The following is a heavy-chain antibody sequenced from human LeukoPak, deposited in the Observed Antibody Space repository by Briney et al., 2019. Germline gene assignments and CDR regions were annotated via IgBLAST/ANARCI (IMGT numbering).Heavy chain of an antibody. J-gene: IGHJ4*02. Sequence: ASVKVPCKASGYTFTSYGISWVRQAPGQGLEWMGWISAYNGNTNYAQKLQGRVTMTTDTSTSTAYMELRSLRSDDTAVYYCARSIAAAAWPGVPNYWGQGTLVTVSS. CDR3: ARSIAAAAWPGVPNY. CDR2: ISAYNGNT. CDR1: GYTFTSYG. V-gene: IGHV1-18*01. D-gene: IGHD6-13*01.